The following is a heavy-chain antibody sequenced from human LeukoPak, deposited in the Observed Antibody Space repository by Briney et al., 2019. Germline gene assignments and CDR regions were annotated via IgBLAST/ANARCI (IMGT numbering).Heavy chain of an antibody. CDR2: IKHSGST. CDR3: ARGILAKGYFDL. D-gene: IGHD3-3*01. J-gene: IGHJ2*01. V-gene: IGHV4-34*01. CDR1: GGSFSDYY. Sequence: RPSETLSLTCAVYGGSFSDYYWSWIRQTPGEGLQWIGGIKHSGSTDYNPSLKSRVTMSVDTSKNQFSPKLTSVTAADTAVYYCARGILAKGYFDLWGRDTLVTVSS.